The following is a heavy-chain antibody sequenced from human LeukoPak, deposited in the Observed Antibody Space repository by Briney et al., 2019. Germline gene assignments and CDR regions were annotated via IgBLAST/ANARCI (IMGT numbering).Heavy chain of an antibody. V-gene: IGHV4-59*01. Sequence: SETLSLTCTVSGGSISSYYWSWIRQPPGKGLEWIGYIYYSGSTNYNPSLKSRVTISVDTSKNQFSLKLSSVTAADTAVYYCARGTPYDILTGYLDYWGQGTLVTVSS. CDR2: IYYSGST. CDR1: GGSISSYY. D-gene: IGHD3-9*01. CDR3: ARGTPYDILTGYLDY. J-gene: IGHJ4*02.